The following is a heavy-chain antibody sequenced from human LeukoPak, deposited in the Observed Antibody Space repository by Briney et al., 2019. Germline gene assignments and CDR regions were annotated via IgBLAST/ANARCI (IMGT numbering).Heavy chain of an antibody. Sequence: PSETLSLTCTVSGGSISSSSYYWSWIRQPPGKGLEWIGEINHSGSTNYNPSLKSRVTISVDTSKNQFSLKLSSVTAADTAVYYCARVEVVVAAWRQGTLVTVSS. CDR1: GGSISSSSYY. J-gene: IGHJ4*02. V-gene: IGHV4-39*07. CDR3: ARVEVVVAA. CDR2: INHSGST. D-gene: IGHD2-15*01.